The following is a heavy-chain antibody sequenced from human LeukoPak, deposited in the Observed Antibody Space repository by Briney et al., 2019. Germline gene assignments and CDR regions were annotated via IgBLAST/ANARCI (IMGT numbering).Heavy chain of an antibody. J-gene: IGHJ3*02. CDR1: GYSFTNYW. D-gene: IGHD4-11*01. CDR2: IYPGDSDT. CDR3: ARRNSTGFNDAFDI. V-gene: IGHV5-51*01. Sequence: HGESLKISCKGSGYSFTNYWIGWVRQMPGKGLEWMGNIYPGDSDTKYSPSFQGQVTISADKSITIASLQWSSLKASDTAMYYCARRNSTGFNDAFDIWGQGTMVTVSS.